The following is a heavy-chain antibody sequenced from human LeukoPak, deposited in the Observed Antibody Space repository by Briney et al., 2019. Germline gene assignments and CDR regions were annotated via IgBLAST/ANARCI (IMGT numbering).Heavy chain of an antibody. V-gene: IGHV4-34*01. D-gene: IGHD6-19*01. Sequence: SETLSLTCAVYGGSFSGYYWSWIRQPPGKGLEWIGEINHSGSTNYNPSLKSRVTISVDTSENQFSLKLSSVTAADTAVYYCARGAWLVKYFDYWGQGTLVTVSS. CDR2: INHSGST. CDR1: GGSFSGYY. CDR3: ARGAWLVKYFDY. J-gene: IGHJ4*02.